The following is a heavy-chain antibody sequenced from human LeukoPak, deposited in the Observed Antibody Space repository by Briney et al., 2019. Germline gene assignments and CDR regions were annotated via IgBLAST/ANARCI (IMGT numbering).Heavy chain of an antibody. D-gene: IGHD3-3*01. Sequence: SETLSLTCTVSGGSISSSSYYWGWIRQPPGKGLEWLGSIYYSGSTYYNPSLKSRVTISVDTSKNQFSLKLSSVTAADTAVYYCARHARGSGYYTGDYFDYWGQGTLVTVSS. J-gene: IGHJ4*02. CDR1: GGSISSSSYY. CDR2: IYYSGST. CDR3: ARHARGSGYYTGDYFDY. V-gene: IGHV4-39*01.